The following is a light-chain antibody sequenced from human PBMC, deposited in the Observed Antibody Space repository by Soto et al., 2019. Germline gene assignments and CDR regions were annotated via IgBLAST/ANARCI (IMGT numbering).Light chain of an antibody. CDR2: DVS. CDR1: RSDVGGYNY. V-gene: IGLV2-14*01. CDR3: SSYTSSSTRDV. Sequence: QSPPTQPASLSGSPLPSITISCTGTRSDVGGYNYVSWYQQHPGKPPKLMIYDVSNRPSGVSNRFSGSKSGNTASLTISGLQAEDEADYYCSSYTSSSTRDVFGTGTRSPS. J-gene: IGLJ1*01.